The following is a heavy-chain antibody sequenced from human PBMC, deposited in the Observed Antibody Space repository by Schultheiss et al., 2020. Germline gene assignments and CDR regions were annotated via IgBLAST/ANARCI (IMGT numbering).Heavy chain of an antibody. V-gene: IGHV3-7*01. CDR1: GFTFSSYW. J-gene: IGHJ4*02. Sequence: GGSLRLSCAASGFTFSSYWMSWVRQAPGKGLEWVANIKQDGSEKHYVDSVTGRFTISRDNTKNSLYLQMTSLTAEDTAVYYCARGRMFYDSTWGRYRYHDLFDFWGQGTLVTVSS. CDR3: ARGRMFYDSTWGRYRYHDLFDF. CDR2: IKQDGSEK. D-gene: IGHD3-16*02.